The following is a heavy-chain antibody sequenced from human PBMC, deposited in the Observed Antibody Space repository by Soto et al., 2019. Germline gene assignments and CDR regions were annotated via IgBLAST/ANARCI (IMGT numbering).Heavy chain of an antibody. V-gene: IGHV4-59*12. D-gene: IGHD4-17*01. CDR2: IYYSGST. J-gene: IGHJ4*02. CDR1: GGSISSYY. CDR3: ATMTTVTSYYFDY. Sequence: SETLSLTCTVSGGSISSYYWSWIRQPPGKGLEWIGYIYYSGSTNYNPSLKSRVTISVDTSKNQFSLKLSSVTAADTAVYYCATMTTVTSYYFDYWGQGTLVTVSS.